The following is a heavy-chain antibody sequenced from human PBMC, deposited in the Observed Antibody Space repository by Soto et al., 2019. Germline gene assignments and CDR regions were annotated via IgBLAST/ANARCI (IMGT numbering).Heavy chain of an antibody. CDR2: IYYSGST. J-gene: IGHJ6*02. V-gene: IGHV4-59*01. D-gene: IGHD2-15*01. CDR3: AREGSYKNYYYYGMDV. Sequence: SETLSLTCDVYGGSISSYYWSWIRQPPGKGLEWIGYIYYSGSTNYNPSLKSRVTISVDTSKNQFTLKLSSVTAADTAVYYCAREGSYKNYYYYGMDVWGQGTTVTVSS. CDR1: GGSISSYY.